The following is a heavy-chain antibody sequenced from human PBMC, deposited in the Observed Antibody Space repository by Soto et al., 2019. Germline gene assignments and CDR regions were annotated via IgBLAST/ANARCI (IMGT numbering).Heavy chain of an antibody. CDR3: ARKEVGAEDGAAPTVIYGMDV. D-gene: IGHD6-13*01. CDR1: GGTFSSYA. Sequence: SVKVSCKASGGTFSSYAISWVRQAPGEGREWMGGIIPIFGTANYAQKCKGRATITADESTSPAYMELNSLRYADTAVYYCARKEVGAEDGAAPTVIYGMDVWSQATTV. CDR2: IIPIFGTA. J-gene: IGHJ6*02. V-gene: IGHV1-69*13.